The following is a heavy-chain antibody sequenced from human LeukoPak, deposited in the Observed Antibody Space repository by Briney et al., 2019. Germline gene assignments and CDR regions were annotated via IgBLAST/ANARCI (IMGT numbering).Heavy chain of an antibody. CDR1: GDSISDYY. CDR2: ISYSGGT. J-gene: IGHJ3*02. D-gene: IGHD3-10*01. Sequence: SETLSLTCSASGDSISDYYCSWIRQSPGRGLEWMGYISYSGGTDYKPFIKSRVTMSVDTSKNQFSLKLSSVAAADTAVYYCARRRGSGTQLWRYDGFDIWGQGTMVTVSS. V-gene: IGHV4-59*01. CDR3: ARRRGSGTQLWRYDGFDI.